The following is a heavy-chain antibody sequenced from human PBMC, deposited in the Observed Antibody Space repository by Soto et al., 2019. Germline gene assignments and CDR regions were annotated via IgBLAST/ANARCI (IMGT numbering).Heavy chain of an antibody. Sequence: ASVKVSCKASGGTFSSYAISWVRQAPGQGLEWMGGIIPIFGTANYAQKFQGRVTITADESTSAAYMELSSLRSEDTAVYYCARWSRDSSGYLFPFGDAFDIWGQGTMVT. CDR1: GGTFSSYA. CDR3: ARWSRDSSGYLFPFGDAFDI. J-gene: IGHJ3*02. V-gene: IGHV1-69*13. D-gene: IGHD3-22*01. CDR2: IIPIFGTA.